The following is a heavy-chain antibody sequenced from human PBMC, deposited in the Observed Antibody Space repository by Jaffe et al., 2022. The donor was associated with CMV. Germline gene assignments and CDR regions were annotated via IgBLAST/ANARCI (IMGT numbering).Heavy chain of an antibody. CDR2: ISGSGGST. CDR3: AKDQGVRGVYYYYYGMDV. V-gene: IGHV3-23*01. J-gene: IGHJ6*02. CDR1: GFTFSSYA. D-gene: IGHD3-10*01. Sequence: EVQLLESGGGLVQPGGSLRLSCAASGFTFSSYAMSWVRQAPGKGLEWVSAISGSGGSTYYADSVKGRFTISRDNSKNTLYLQMNSLRAEDTAVYYCAKDQGVRGVYYYYYGMDVWGQGTTVTVSS.